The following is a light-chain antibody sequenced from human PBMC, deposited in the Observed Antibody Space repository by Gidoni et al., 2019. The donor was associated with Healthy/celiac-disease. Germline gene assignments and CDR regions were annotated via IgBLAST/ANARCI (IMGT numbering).Light chain of an antibody. CDR2: AAS. J-gene: IGKJ3*01. CDR3: QQSYSTPFT. V-gene: IGKV1-39*01. Sequence: DIQMTQSPSSLSASVGDRVTITCRASQSISSYLNWYQQKPGKAPKLLIYAASSLQSGVPSRFSGSGSGTDFTLTISSLQPEDFATYYCQQSYSTPFTXXXXTKXDIK. CDR1: QSISSY.